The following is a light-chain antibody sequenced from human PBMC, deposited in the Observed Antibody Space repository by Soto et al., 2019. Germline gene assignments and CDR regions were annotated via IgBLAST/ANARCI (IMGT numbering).Light chain of an antibody. CDR3: AAWDDSLSGVV. Sequence: QSVLTQPPSASGTPGQRVTISCSGSISNIGSNFIYWYQQLPGTAPKLLIYRNNERTSGVPDRFSGSKSGTSASLAISGLRSEDEADYHCAAWDDSLSGVVFGGGTKLTVL. CDR2: RNN. CDR1: ISNIGSNF. J-gene: IGLJ2*01. V-gene: IGLV1-47*01.